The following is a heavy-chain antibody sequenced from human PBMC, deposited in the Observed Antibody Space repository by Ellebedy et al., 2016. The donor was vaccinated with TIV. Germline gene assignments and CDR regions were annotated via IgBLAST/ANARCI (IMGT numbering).Heavy chain of an antibody. D-gene: IGHD3-22*01. CDR1: GFTFSSYW. V-gene: IGHV3-74*01. Sequence: GESLKISCAASGFTFSSYWMHWVRQAPGKGLVWVSRINTDGRTIDYADSVKGRFTISRDNSKKTLSLQMNSLSADDTAAYYCARGRGGGSDSSAPRYYFDYWGLGTLVTVSS. CDR2: INTDGRTI. J-gene: IGHJ4*02. CDR3: ARGRGGGSDSSAPRYYFDY.